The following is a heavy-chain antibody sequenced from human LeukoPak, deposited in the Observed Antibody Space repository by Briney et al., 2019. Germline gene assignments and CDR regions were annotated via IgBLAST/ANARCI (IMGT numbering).Heavy chain of an antibody. J-gene: IGHJ4*02. CDR1: GYTFTGYY. V-gene: IGHV1-2*02. Sequence: ASVKVSCKASGYTFTGYYMHWVRQAPGQGLEWMGWINPNSGGTNYAQKFQGRATMTRDTSISTAYMELSRLRSDDTAVYYCALYCSGGSCYSGWGQGTLVTVSS. D-gene: IGHD2-15*01. CDR2: INPNSGGT. CDR3: ALYCSGGSCYSG.